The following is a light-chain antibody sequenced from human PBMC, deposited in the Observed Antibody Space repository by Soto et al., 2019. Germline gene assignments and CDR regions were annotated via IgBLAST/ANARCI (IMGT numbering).Light chain of an antibody. J-gene: IGLJ3*02. V-gene: IGLV1-51*01. CDR3: GTWDSSLRGVV. Sequence: QSVLTQPPSVSAAPGQKVTISCSGSSSNIGNNYVYWYQHLPGTAPKLLIYDNYKRPSGIPDRFSGSKSGTSATLGITGLQTGDEADYYCGTWDSSLRGVVFGGGTKLTVL. CDR2: DNY. CDR1: SSNIGNNY.